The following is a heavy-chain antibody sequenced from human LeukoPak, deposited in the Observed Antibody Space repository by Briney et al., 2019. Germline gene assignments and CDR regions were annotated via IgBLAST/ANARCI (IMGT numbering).Heavy chain of an antibody. V-gene: IGHV3-30*02. Sequence: PGGSLRLSCAASGFTFSSYGMHWVRQAQGKGLEWVAFIQYDGSDKFYADSVKGRFTISRDSSKNTLYLQMNSLRAEDTAVYYCAKDRKVSFRERSDYMDVWGKGTTVTVSS. CDR2: IQYDGSDK. J-gene: IGHJ6*03. CDR3: AKDRKVSFRERSDYMDV. D-gene: IGHD1-1*01. CDR1: GFTFSSYG.